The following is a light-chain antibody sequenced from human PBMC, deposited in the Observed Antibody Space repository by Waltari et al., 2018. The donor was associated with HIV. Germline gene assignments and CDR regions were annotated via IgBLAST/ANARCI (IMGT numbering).Light chain of an antibody. V-gene: IGKV1-39*01. Sequence: DIQMTQSPSPLSASVGDTVVINCRASQSITYFLNWYQVKPGKAPALLVSRASPLQSGVPSRFVGSGSGTDFTLTIKNLQPGDFATYFCQQSDSFPYTFGPGTKLDI. CDR3: QQSDSFPYT. CDR2: RAS. CDR1: QSITYF. J-gene: IGKJ2*01.